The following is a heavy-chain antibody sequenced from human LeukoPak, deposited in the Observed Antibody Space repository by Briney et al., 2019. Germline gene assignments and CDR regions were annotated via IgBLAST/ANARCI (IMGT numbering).Heavy chain of an antibody. Sequence: ASVKVSCKASGFIFSNFGFIWVRQAPGQGFEWLGWISGANGDTYYTRRFQGRFTITPDTSTNTAYMELRSLRSDDTALYYCARRSSDDAFDIWGQGTLVTVSS. CDR3: ARRSSDDAFDI. CDR1: GFIFSNFG. V-gene: IGHV1-18*04. J-gene: IGHJ3*02. CDR2: ISGANGDT.